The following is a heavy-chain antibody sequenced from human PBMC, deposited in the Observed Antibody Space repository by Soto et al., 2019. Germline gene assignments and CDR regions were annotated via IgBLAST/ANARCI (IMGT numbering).Heavy chain of an antibody. CDR1: GGSISSGDYY. CDR3: ATRADYYYGSGSLGGMDV. V-gene: IGHV4-31*03. CDR2: IYYSGST. J-gene: IGHJ6*02. D-gene: IGHD3-10*01. Sequence: SETLSLTCTVSGGSISSGDYYWSWIRQLPGKGLEWIGYIYYSGSTYYNPSLKSRVTISVDTSKNQFSLKLNSVTAADTAVYYCATRADYYYGSGSLGGMDVWGQGTTVTVSS.